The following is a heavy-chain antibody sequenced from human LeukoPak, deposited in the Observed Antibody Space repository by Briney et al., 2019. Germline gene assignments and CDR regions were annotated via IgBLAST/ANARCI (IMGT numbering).Heavy chain of an antibody. D-gene: IGHD6-13*01. CDR3: ARGGYSRYKDY. J-gene: IGHJ4*02. Sequence: ASVKVSCKASGYTFTSYGISWVRQAPGQRLEWMGWINAGNGNTKYSQKFQGRVTITRDTSASTAYMELSSLRSEDTAVYYCARGGYSRYKDYWGQGTLVTVSS. CDR1: GYTFTSYG. V-gene: IGHV1-3*01. CDR2: INAGNGNT.